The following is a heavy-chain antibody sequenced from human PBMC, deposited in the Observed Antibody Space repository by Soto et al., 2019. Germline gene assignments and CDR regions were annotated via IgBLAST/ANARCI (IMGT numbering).Heavy chain of an antibody. D-gene: IGHD6-19*01. CDR1: GFTFSNAW. J-gene: IGHJ6*02. V-gene: IGHV3-15*07. CDR2: IKSKTDGGTT. CDR3: TTADSSGWYDGYYYYGMDV. Sequence: GGSLRLSCAASGFTFSNAWMNWVRQAPGKGLEWVGRIKSKTDGGTTDYAAPVKGRFTISRDDSKNTLYLQMNSLKTEDTAVYYCTTADSSGWYDGYYYYGMDVWGQGTTVTVSS.